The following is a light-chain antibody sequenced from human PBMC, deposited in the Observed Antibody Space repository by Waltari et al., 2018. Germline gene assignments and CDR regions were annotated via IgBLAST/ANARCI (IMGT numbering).Light chain of an antibody. V-gene: IGLV3-1*01. CDR3: QASDSRTAV. Sequence: SYELTQSPSVSVSLGQTASITCAGDKLGDKYVSWYKQKPGRSPVLVIYQDNRRPSGIPVRFSGSKSGNTATLTVSGTQAMDEADYYCQASDSRTAVFGGGTKLTVL. CDR2: QDN. CDR1: KLGDKY. J-gene: IGLJ2*01.